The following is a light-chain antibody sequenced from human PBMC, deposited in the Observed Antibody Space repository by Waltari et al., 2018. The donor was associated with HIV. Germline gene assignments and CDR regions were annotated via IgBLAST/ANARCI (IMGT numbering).Light chain of an antibody. V-gene: IGLV2-11*01. CDR1: SSDVGRYNH. J-gene: IGLJ1*01. CDR3: CSYAGTYAPYV. CDR2: DVT. Sequence: QPALPQPRSASGSPGQSVPIPCPGTSSDVGRYNHTPWYNQHHGNAPKLMIYDVTKRPSGVPDHFSGSKSGNTASLTISGLQAEDEADYYCCSYAGTYAPYVFGTGTKVTVL.